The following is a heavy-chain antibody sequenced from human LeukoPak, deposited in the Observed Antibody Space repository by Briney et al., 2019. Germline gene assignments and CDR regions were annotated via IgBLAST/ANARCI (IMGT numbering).Heavy chain of an antibody. CDR1: GGSINSTRYY. CDR3: ATGSMTTRYYYYFYMDV. J-gene: IGHJ6*03. CDR2: IYYSGDT. V-gene: IGHV4-39*01. Sequence: SETLSLTCTVSGGSINSTRYYWGWIRQPPGKCLEWIGSIYYSGDTHYNPSLRSRVTISVDTSKNQFSLKMNSMTAADTSVYYCATGSMTTRYYYYFYMDVWGKGTTVTVSS. D-gene: IGHD4-11*01.